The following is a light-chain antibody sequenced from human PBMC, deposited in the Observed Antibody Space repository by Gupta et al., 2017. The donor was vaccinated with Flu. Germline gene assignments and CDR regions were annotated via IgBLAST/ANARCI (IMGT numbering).Light chain of an antibody. J-gene: IGKJ3*01. CDR2: ALS. V-gene: IGKV1-12*01. CDR3: QKASSHPHIT. Sequence: DIQLTQSPSSVSASVGDRVTSSCRASQDISSWLACYQQKPGKEPKVLLYALSRLQTVGPSRFSGSGSWRNFTIIIISRQAEDVATYFCQKASSHPHITFGHGTKVEIK. CDR1: QDISSW.